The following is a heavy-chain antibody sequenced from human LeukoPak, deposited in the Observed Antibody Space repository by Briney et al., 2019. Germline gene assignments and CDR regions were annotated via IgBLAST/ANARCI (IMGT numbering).Heavy chain of an antibody. CDR1: GFTFSSYS. Sequence: PGGSLRLSCAASGFTFSSYSMNWVRQAPGKGLEWVSYISSSSSTIYYADSVKGRFTISRDNAKNSLYLQMNSLRAEDTAVYYCARRYSSSWKGLCDYWGQGTLVTVSS. CDR3: ARRYSSSWKGLCDY. J-gene: IGHJ4*02. D-gene: IGHD6-13*01. CDR2: ISSSSSTI. V-gene: IGHV3-48*04.